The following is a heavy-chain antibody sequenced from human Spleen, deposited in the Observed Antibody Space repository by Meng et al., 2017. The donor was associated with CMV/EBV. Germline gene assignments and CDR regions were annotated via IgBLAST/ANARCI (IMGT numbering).Heavy chain of an antibody. V-gene: IGHV4-59*01. D-gene: IGHD1-14*01. CDR1: GWSISGYY. CDR2: VHYTGTT. Sequence: SETLSLTCSVSGWSISGYYWSWVRQPPGKGLEYIGYVHYTGTTNYSPSLKGRVTISVDRTRNQFSLKLTSLTAADTAVYFCAGPDEAGNTPHDIFDIWGQGTKVTVSS. J-gene: IGHJ3*02. CDR3: AGPDEAGNTPHDIFDI.